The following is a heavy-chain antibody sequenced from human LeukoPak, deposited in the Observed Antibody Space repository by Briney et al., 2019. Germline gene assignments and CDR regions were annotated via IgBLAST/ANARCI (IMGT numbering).Heavy chain of an antibody. J-gene: IGHJ4*02. CDR1: GGSFSGYY. V-gene: IGHV4-34*01. Sequence: SETLSLTCAVYGGSFSGYYWSWIRQPAGKGLEWIGEINHSGSTNYNPSLKSRVTISVDTSKNQFSLKLSSVPAADTAVYYCARDRTYYDSTGYYYDFWGQGTLVTVSS. CDR2: INHSGST. CDR3: ARDRTYYDSTGYYYDF. D-gene: IGHD3-22*01.